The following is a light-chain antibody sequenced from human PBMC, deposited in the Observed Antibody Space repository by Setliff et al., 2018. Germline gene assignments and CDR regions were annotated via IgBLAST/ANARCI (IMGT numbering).Light chain of an antibody. Sequence: QSVLAQPPSVSGSPGHSVTISCTGTSSDVGGYNRVSWYQHPPGTAPKLMIYDVSHRPSGVPDRFSGSKSGNTASLTISGLRAEDEADYYCSSYTSSSHPVFGGGTKVTVL. V-gene: IGLV2-18*02. CDR2: DVS. J-gene: IGLJ3*02. CDR3: SSYTSSSHPV. CDR1: SSDVGGYNR.